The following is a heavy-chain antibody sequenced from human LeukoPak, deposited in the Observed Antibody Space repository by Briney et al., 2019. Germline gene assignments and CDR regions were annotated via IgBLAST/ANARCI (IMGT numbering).Heavy chain of an antibody. CDR1: GFTFSGYS. D-gene: IGHD3-16*01. CDR3: AREDGDWFDP. Sequence: GGTLRLSCAASGFTFSGYSMNWVRQAPGKGLEWVSSISSSSSYIYYADSVKGRFTISRDNAKNSLYLQMNSRRAEDTAVYYCAREDGDWFDPWGERTLVTVSS. CDR2: ISSSSSYI. J-gene: IGHJ5*02. V-gene: IGHV3-21*01.